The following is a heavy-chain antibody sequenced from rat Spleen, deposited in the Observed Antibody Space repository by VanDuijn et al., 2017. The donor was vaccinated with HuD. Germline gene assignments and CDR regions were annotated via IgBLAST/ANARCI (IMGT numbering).Heavy chain of an antibody. CDR2: ITNSGEES. V-gene: IGHV5-31*01. J-gene: IGHJ2*01. CDR3: TRERWASDY. D-gene: IGHD1-12*02. CDR1: GFTLSDYY. Sequence: EVQLVESGGGLVQPGRSLKLSCAASGFTLSDYYMAWIRQAPGKGLEWVASITNSGEESYYPDSVKGQFTISRDNAKSTLYLQMNSLRSEDTATYYCTRERWASDYWGQGVMVTVSS.